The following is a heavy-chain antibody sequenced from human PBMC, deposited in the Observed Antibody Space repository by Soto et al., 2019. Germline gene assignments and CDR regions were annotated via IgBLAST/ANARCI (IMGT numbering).Heavy chain of an antibody. CDR3: AKDLNSSGWYYYYGMDV. Sequence: GGSLRLSCAASGFTFSSYATSWVRQAPGKGLEWVSAISGSGGSTYYADSVKGRFTISRDNSKNTLYLQMNSLRAEDTAVYYCAKDLNSSGWYYYYGMDVWGQGTTVTVSS. D-gene: IGHD6-19*01. J-gene: IGHJ6*02. V-gene: IGHV3-23*01. CDR2: ISGSGGST. CDR1: GFTFSSYA.